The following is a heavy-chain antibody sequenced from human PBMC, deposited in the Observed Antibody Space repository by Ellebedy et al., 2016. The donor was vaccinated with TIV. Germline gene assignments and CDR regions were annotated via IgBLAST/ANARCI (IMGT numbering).Heavy chain of an antibody. V-gene: IGHV1-69*13. Sequence: SVKVSXKASGYTFTSYYMHWVRQAPGQGLEWMGGIIPIFGTANYAQKFQGRVTINADESTSTAYMELSSLRSDDTAVYYCARDRNKGASTVGYWGQGTLVTVSS. CDR2: IIPIFGTA. D-gene: IGHD1-14*01. CDR1: GYTFTSYY. CDR3: ARDRNKGASTVGY. J-gene: IGHJ4*02.